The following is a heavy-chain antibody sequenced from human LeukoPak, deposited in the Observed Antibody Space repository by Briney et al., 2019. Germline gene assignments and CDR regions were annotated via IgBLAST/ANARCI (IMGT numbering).Heavy chain of an antibody. CDR2: INPNSGGT. D-gene: IGHD5-24*01. Sequence: ASVKVSCKASGYTFTGYYMHWVRQAPGQGLEWMGRINPNSGGTNYAQKFQGRVTMTRDTSISTAYMELSRLRSEDTAVYYCARDCRDGYNFEYFDYWGQGTLVTVSS. J-gene: IGHJ4*02. V-gene: IGHV1-2*06. CDR1: GYTFTGYY. CDR3: ARDCRDGYNFEYFDY.